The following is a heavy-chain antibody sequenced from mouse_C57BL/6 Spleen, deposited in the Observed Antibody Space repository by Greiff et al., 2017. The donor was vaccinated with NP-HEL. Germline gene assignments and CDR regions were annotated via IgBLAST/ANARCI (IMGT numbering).Heavy chain of an antibody. J-gene: IGHJ3*01. Sequence: VQVVESGAELVKPGASVKISCKASGYAFSSSWLNWVKQRPGKGLEWIGQIYPGDGDTNYNGKFKGKATLTADKSSSTAYMQLSSLTSEDSAVYFCARGYSILLRTPFACWGKGTLVTVSA. CDR2: IYPGDGDT. CDR1: GYAFSSSW. CDR3: ARGYSILLRTPFAC. D-gene: IGHD1-1*01. V-gene: IGHV1-80*01.